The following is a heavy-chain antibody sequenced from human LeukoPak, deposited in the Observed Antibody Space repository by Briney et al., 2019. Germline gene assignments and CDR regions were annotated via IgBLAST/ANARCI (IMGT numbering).Heavy chain of an antibody. V-gene: IGHV3-48*03. J-gene: IGHJ6*03. CDR3: ARSGIKMVRGVIIKSPYHMDV. CDR2: ISSSGSTI. D-gene: IGHD3-10*01. Sequence: GGSLRLSCAASGFTFSSYEMNWVRQAPGKGLEWVSYISSSGSTIYYADSVKGRFTISRDNAKNSLYLQMNSLRAEDTAVYYCARSGIKMVRGVIIKSPYHMDVWGKGTTVTVSS. CDR1: GFTFSSYE.